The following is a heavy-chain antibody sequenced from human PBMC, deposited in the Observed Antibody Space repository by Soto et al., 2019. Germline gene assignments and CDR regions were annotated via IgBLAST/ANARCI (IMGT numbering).Heavy chain of an antibody. CDR1: SYSLSSSDYF. J-gene: IGHJ4*02. Sequence: PSEPLSVTCRVSSYSLSSSDYFCTFIRHSPGKGLEWMGYIFHSCTTYYNPSLKGRLLISIENSKNQFSLRLTSVTAADSAVYFCAREPYLPKARNDFWGTGTLVTSPQ. CDR3: AREPYLPKARNDF. V-gene: IGHV4-30-4*01. CDR2: IFHSCTT.